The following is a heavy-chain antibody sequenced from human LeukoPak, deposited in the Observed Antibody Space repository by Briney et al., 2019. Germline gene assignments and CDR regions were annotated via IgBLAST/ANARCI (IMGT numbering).Heavy chain of an antibody. V-gene: IGHV4-4*02. CDR3: TGYNIPYTFEF. Sequence: PSETLSLTCSVYGGSLSRGTWWTWVRQSPGKGLQWIGDIIHSGNTNYNPSLRSRLTMSLDKSRNQLSLKLSSVTAADTAVYYCTGYNIPYTFEFWGQGTLVTVSS. J-gene: IGHJ4*02. CDR1: GGSLSRGTW. D-gene: IGHD1-14*01. CDR2: IIHSGNT.